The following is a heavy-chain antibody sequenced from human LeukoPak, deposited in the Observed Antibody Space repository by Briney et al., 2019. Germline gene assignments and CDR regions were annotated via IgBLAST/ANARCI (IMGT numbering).Heavy chain of an antibody. CDR3: ASFRIHYYDSSGYYGY. Sequence: SETLSLTCAVYGGSFSGYYWSWIRQPPGKGLEWIGEINHSGSTNYNPSLKSRVTISVDTSKNQFSLKLSSVTAADTAVYYCASFRIHYYDSSGYYGYWGQGTLVTVSS. CDR1: GGSFSGYY. J-gene: IGHJ4*02. CDR2: INHSGST. V-gene: IGHV4-34*01. D-gene: IGHD3-22*01.